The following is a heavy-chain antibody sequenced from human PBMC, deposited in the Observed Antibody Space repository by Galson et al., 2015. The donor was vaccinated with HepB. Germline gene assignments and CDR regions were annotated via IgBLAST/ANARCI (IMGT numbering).Heavy chain of an antibody. CDR3: AREVMYSSGWYLGY. CDR1: GYTFTGYY. D-gene: IGHD6-19*01. CDR2: INPNSGGT. J-gene: IGHJ4*02. V-gene: IGHV1-2*02. Sequence: SVTVSCKASGYTFTGYYMHWVRQAPGQGLEWMGWINPNSGGTNYAQKFQGRVTMTRDTSISTAYMELSRLRSDDTAVYYCAREVMYSSGWYLGYWGQGTLVTVSS.